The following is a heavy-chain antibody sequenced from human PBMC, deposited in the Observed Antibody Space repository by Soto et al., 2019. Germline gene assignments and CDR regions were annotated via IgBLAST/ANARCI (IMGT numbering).Heavy chain of an antibody. CDR2: IIPIFGTA. CDR3: ARGSTSQSGLIDN. J-gene: IGHJ4*02. D-gene: IGHD2-2*01. CDR1: GYSFTTYG. V-gene: IGHV1-69*13. Sequence: SVKVSCKASGYSFTTYGISWVRQAPGQGLEWMGGIIPIFGTANYAQKFQGRVTITADESTSTAYMELNSLRAEDTAVYYCARGSTSQSGLIDNWGQGTLVTVSS.